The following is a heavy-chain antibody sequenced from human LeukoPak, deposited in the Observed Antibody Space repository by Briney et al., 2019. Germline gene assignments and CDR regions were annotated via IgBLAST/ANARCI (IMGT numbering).Heavy chain of an antibody. D-gene: IGHD1-26*01. CDR1: GGSISSYY. J-gene: IGHJ5*02. Sequence: SETLSLTCTVSGGSISSYYWSWIRQPPGKGLEWIGYIYYSGSTNYNPSLKSRVTISVDTSKNQFSLKLSSVTAADTAVYYCARPLGLSNWFDPWGQGTLVTVSS. CDR3: ARPLGLSNWFDP. V-gene: IGHV4-59*08. CDR2: IYYSGST.